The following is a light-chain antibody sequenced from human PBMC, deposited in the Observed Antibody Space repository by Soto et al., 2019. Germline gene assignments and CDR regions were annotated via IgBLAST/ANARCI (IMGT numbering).Light chain of an antibody. J-gene: IGLJ2*01. Sequence: QSALTQPASVSGSPGQSITISCTGTSSDVSGYNYVSWYQQHPGKAPKLIIYTVSNRPSGVSNRFSGSTSGNTASLTIPGCQAEHGGHYYFSSFTSSNVVLFGGGTKLTVL. CDR2: TVS. V-gene: IGLV2-14*01. CDR3: SSFTSSNVVL. CDR1: SSDVSGYNY.